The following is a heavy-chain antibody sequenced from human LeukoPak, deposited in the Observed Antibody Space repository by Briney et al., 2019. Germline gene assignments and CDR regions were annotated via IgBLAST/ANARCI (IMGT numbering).Heavy chain of an antibody. D-gene: IGHD2-21*01. Sequence: GGSLRLSCAASGFTFSSYGMSWVRQAPGKGLEWVSSISSSSSYIYYADSVKGRFTISRDNAKNSPYLQMNSLRAEDTAVYYCARDIAYCGGDCYSGYFQHWGQGTLVTVSS. CDR3: ARDIAYCGGDCYSGYFQH. CDR1: GFTFSSYG. J-gene: IGHJ1*01. V-gene: IGHV3-21*01. CDR2: ISSSSSYI.